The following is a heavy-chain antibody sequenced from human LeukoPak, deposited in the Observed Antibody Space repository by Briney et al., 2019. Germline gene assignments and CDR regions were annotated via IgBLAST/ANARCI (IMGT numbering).Heavy chain of an antibody. CDR3: ARLKKVDTSIDY. Sequence: KPSETLSLTCTVSGGSISSSSYYWGWIRQPPGRGLEWIGCIYYSGSTYYNPSLKSRVTISGDTSKNQFSLKLSSVTAADTAVYYCARLKKVDTSIDYWGQGTLVTVSS. V-gene: IGHV4-39*01. CDR1: GGSISSSSYY. J-gene: IGHJ4*02. CDR2: IYYSGST. D-gene: IGHD5-18*01.